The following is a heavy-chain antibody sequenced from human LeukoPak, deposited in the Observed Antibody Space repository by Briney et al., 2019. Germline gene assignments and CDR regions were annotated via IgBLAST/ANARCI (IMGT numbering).Heavy chain of an antibody. J-gene: IGHJ3*02. CDR3: ARGNTAKGAFDI. CDR1: GGSITTYS. Sequence: SETLSLTCIVSGGSITTYSWNWIRQSPGKGLEWVGYISHSGTTSYSPSLKSRVTISVDTSKNQFSLKLSSVTAADTAVYYCARGNTAKGAFDIWGQGTMVTVSS. CDR2: ISHSGTT. V-gene: IGHV4-59*01.